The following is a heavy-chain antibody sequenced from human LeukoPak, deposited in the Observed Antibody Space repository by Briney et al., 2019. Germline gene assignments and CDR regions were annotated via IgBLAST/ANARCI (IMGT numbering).Heavy chain of an antibody. J-gene: IGHJ4*02. V-gene: IGHV4-34*01. D-gene: IGHD4/OR15-4a*01. CDR1: GGSFSGYY. Sequence: SETLSLTCAVYGGSFSGYYWNWLRQPPGKGLEWIGEINHSGSTNYNPSLKSRVTMSVDTSKNQISLKLNSVTAADTAVYYCARDLYGGLFDYWGQGTLVTVSS. CDR3: ARDLYGGLFDY. CDR2: INHSGST.